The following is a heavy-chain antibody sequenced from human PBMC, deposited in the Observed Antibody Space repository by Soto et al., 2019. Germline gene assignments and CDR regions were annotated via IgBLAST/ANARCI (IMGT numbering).Heavy chain of an antibody. CDR3: ARANYFAFWSVYPGAMDV. D-gene: IGHD3-3*01. J-gene: IGHJ6*02. CDR2: VYNIGSN. V-gene: IGHV4-61*01. CDR1: GGSFSSGTSY. Sequence: SETLSLTCSVSGGSFSSGTSYWTWNRQPPGKGLVWIGHVYNIGSNTYNPSLKGRGTISVDTSNSQFSLKLNSVTAVDTAVYFWARANYFAFWSVYPGAMDVWGPGTMVTVSS.